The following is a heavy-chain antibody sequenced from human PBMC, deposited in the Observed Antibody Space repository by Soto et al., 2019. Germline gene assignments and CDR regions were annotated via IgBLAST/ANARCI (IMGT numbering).Heavy chain of an antibody. Sequence: GESLRLSCAASGFTFSSYAMSWVRQAPGKGLEWVSAISGSGGSTYYADSVKGRFTISRDNSKNTLYLQMNSLRAEDTAVYYCAKGAYSNYYYYVGMDVWGQGTTVTVSS. CDR1: GFTFSSYA. CDR3: AKGAYSNYYYYVGMDV. CDR2: ISGSGGST. D-gene: IGHD4-4*01. J-gene: IGHJ6*02. V-gene: IGHV3-23*01.